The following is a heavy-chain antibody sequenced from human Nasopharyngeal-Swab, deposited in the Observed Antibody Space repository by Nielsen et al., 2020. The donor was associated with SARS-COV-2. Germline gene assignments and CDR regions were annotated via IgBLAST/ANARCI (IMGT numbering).Heavy chain of an antibody. CDR2: IYYSGST. CDR3: ARGSTYYYDSTLSEIDY. Sequence: SETLSLTCTVSGGSISSGDYYWGWIRQPPGKGLEWIGYIYYSGSTYYNPSLKSRVTISVDTSKNQFSLKLSSVTAADTAVYYCARGSTYYYDSTLSEIDYWGQGTLVTVSS. CDR1: GGSISSGDYY. J-gene: IGHJ4*02. D-gene: IGHD3-22*01. V-gene: IGHV4-30-4*01.